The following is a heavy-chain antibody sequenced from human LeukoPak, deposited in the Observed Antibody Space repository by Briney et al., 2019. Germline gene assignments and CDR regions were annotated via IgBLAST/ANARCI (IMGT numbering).Heavy chain of an antibody. V-gene: IGHV3-74*01. J-gene: IGHJ4*02. CDR2: INIDGSTT. CDR1: GFSFSSYW. CDR3: ISDHTGHDDY. Sequence: PGGSLRLPCAASGFSFSSYWMHWVRQAPGKGLVWVSRINIDGSTTTYADSVKGRFTISRDNAKNTLSLQMNSLRADDTAVYYCISDHTGHDDYWGQGTLVTVSS. D-gene: IGHD1-1*01.